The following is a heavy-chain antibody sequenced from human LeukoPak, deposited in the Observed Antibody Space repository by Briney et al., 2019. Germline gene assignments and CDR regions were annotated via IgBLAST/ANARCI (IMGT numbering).Heavy chain of an antibody. Sequence: SETLSLTCTVSGGSVSSGSHFWSWIRQPPGKGLEWIGYIYYTGSTNYNPSLKSRLTISIDTSKNQFSLKLTSVTTADTAVYYCAKLQGAAASSDWFDPWGQGTLVTVSS. J-gene: IGHJ5*02. CDR2: IYYTGST. V-gene: IGHV4-61*01. CDR3: AKLQGAAASSDWFDP. CDR1: GGSVSSGSHF. D-gene: IGHD6-13*01.